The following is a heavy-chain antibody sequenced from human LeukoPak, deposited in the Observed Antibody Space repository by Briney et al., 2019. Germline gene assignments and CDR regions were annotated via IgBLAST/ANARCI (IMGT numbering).Heavy chain of an antibody. CDR1: GFTFSSYR. CDR2: ISSSSSTI. J-gene: IGHJ4*02. Sequence: PGWALRLSCAASGFTFSSYRMIWVRQAPGKGLEWVSYISSSSSTIYYADSVKGRCTISRDNAKNSLHLQMNSLRAEDTAVYYCAKEKYQLPQYYFDYWGQGTLVTVSS. V-gene: IGHV3-48*01. CDR3: AKEKYQLPQYYFDY. D-gene: IGHD2-2*01.